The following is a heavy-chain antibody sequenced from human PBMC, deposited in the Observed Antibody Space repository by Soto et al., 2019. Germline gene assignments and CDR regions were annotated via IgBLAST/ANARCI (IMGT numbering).Heavy chain of an antibody. CDR3: ARDGFTSQLVRDYYYYGMDV. D-gene: IGHD6-13*01. Sequence: QVQLVQSGAEVKKPGSSVKVSCKASGGTFSSYAISWVRQAPGQGLEWMGGIIPIFGTANYAQKFQGRVTITADESTSTAYMELSSLRSEDTAVNYCARDGFTSQLVRDYYYYGMDVWGQGTTVTVSS. J-gene: IGHJ6*02. V-gene: IGHV1-69*01. CDR2: IIPIFGTA. CDR1: GGTFSSYA.